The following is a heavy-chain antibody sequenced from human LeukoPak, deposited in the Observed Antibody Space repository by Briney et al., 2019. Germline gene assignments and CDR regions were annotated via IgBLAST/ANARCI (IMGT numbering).Heavy chain of an antibody. J-gene: IGHJ4*02. CDR3: AGGFDSSKMGY. CDR1: GGSISSSSDY. D-gene: IGHD6-13*01. Sequence: PSETLSLTCTVSGGSISSSSDYWGWLRQPPGKGLEWIGSIYYSGSPDYNPSLKGRVTISVHTSKNQFSLKVTSVTAADTAVYYCAGGFDSSKMGYWGQGTLVTVSS. V-gene: IGHV4-39*01. CDR2: IYYSGSP.